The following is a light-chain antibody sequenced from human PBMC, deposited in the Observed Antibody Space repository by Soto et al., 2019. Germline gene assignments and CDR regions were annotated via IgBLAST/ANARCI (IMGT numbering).Light chain of an antibody. CDR3: QQSYSTPWT. CDR2: AAS. V-gene: IGKV1-39*01. Sequence: DIQTTQPRSTLCESAGDTGTITRCARQRISTWLAWYQQKPGKAPKLLIYAASSLQSGVPSRFSGSGSGTDFTLTISSLQPEDFATYYCQQSYSTPWTFGQGTKVDIK. CDR1: QRISTW. J-gene: IGKJ1*01.